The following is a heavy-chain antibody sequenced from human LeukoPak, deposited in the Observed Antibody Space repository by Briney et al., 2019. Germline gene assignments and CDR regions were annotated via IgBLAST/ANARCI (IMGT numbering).Heavy chain of an antibody. CDR2: ISSSSSYI. Sequence: GGSLRLSCAASGFTFSSYSMNWVRQAPGKGLEWVSSISSSSSYIYYADSVKGRFTISRDNTKNSLYLQMNSLRAEDTAVYYCARDVTMVRGVSLRGQGTLVTVSS. D-gene: IGHD3-10*01. J-gene: IGHJ4*02. CDR3: ARDVTMVRGVSL. CDR1: GFTFSSYS. V-gene: IGHV3-21*01.